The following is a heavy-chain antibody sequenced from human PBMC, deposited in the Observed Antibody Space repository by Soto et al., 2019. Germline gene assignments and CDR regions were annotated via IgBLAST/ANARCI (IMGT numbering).Heavy chain of an antibody. Sequence: ASVQVSCKASGYTFTSYDINWVRQATGQGLEWMGWMNPNSGNTGYAQKFQGRVTMTRNTSISTAYMELSSLRSEDTGVYYCARGGNQLLYAFDIWGQGTMVTVSS. CDR1: GYTFTSYD. CDR3: ARGGNQLLYAFDI. J-gene: IGHJ3*02. CDR2: MNPNSGNT. V-gene: IGHV1-8*02. D-gene: IGHD2-2*01.